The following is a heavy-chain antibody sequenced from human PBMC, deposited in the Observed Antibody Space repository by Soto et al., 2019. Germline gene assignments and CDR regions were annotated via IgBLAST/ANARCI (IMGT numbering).Heavy chain of an antibody. J-gene: IGHJ4*02. CDR1: GGSISSFY. CDR2: ISYSGST. Sequence: QVQLQESGPGLVKPSETLSLNCTVSGGSISSFYWSWVRQTPGKGLEWIGYISYSGSTNYNPSLNSRVTISVDTSKKQFSLKLTSVTTADTAVYYCTRRQGSYLDQCGQGTLVTVSS. D-gene: IGHD2-15*01. CDR3: TRRQGSYLDQ. V-gene: IGHV4-59*01.